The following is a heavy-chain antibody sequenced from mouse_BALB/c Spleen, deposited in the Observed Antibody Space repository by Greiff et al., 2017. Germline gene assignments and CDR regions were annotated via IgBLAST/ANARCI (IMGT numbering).Heavy chain of an antibody. Sequence: EVMLVESGGGLVQPGGSRKLSCAASGFTFSSFGMHWVRQAPEKGLEWVAYISSGSSTIYYADTVKGRFPISRENPKNTLFLQMTSLRSEDTAMYYCATYDYYGYYAKDYWGQGTSVTVSS. V-gene: IGHV5-17*02. D-gene: IGHD1-1*01. J-gene: IGHJ4*01. CDR3: ATYDYYGYYAKDY. CDR2: ISSGSSTI. CDR1: GFTFSSFG.